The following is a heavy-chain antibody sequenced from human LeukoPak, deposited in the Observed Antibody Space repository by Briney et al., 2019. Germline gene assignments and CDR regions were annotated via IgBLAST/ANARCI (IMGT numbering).Heavy chain of an antibody. CDR2: IRYDGSNK. D-gene: IGHD6-13*01. J-gene: IGHJ4*02. CDR3: AKDLGEQQLVLGDFDY. V-gene: IGHV3-30*02. Sequence: GGSLRLSCAASGFTFSSYGMHWVRQAPGKGLEWVAFIRYDGSNKYYADSVKGRFTISRDNSKNTLYLQMNSLRAEGTAVYYCAKDLGEQQLVLGDFDYWGQGTLVTVSS. CDR1: GFTFSSYG.